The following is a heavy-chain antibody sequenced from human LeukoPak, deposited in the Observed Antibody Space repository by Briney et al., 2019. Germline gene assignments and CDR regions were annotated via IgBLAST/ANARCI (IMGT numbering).Heavy chain of an antibody. CDR1: GGSLSHYY. CDR2: ISHTGST. CDR3: ARGRAYYYDSSGSRSDY. J-gene: IGHJ4*02. V-gene: IGHV4-59*12. D-gene: IGHD3-22*01. Sequence: SETLSPTCTVSGGSLSHYYWAWIRQPPGKGLEWIGYISHTGSTNYNPSLKSRLTIAVDTSKNQFSLKLSSVTAADTAVYYCARGRAYYYDSSGSRSDYWGQGTLVTVSS.